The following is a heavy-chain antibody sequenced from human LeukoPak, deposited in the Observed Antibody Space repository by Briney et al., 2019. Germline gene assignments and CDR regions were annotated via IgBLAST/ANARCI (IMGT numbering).Heavy chain of an antibody. D-gene: IGHD2-21*02. V-gene: IGHV1-18*01. CDR2: ISAYNGNT. CDR1: GYTFTSYG. J-gene: IGHJ4*02. CDR3: ARTSPIVVVTAELTEFDY. Sequence: ASVKVSCKASGYTFTSYGISWVRQAPGQRLEWMGWISAYNGNTNYAQRLQGRVTMTTDTSTSTAYMELRSLRSDDTAVYYCARTSPIVVVTAELTEFDYWGQGTLVTVSS.